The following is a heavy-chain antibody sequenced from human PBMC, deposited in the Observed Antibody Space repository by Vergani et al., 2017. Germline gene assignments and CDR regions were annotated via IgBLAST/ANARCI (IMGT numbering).Heavy chain of an antibody. V-gene: IGHV4-39*01. D-gene: IGHD3-10*01. CDR2: IYYSGST. CDR3: ACSRPLKSITMVRVVISDAFDF. Sequence: QLQLQESGPGLVKPSETLSLTCTVSGGSISSSSYYWGWIRQPPGKGLEWIGSIYYSGSTYYKPSLKSRVTISVDTAKNQFSLKLSSVTTADTAVYYCACSRPLKSITMVRVVISDAFDFWGQATMVTVSS. CDR1: GGSISSSSYY. J-gene: IGHJ3*01.